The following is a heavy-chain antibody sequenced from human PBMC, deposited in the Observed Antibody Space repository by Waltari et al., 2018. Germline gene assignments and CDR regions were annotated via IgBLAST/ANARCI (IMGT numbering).Heavy chain of an antibody. J-gene: IGHJ3*02. CDR3: AREGNSFAFEI. D-gene: IGHD1-1*01. V-gene: IGHV1-2*02. CDR2: IIPHSGDA. Sequence: QVQLVQSGAEVKKPGASVKVSCRTYGYTFTGYYLHGVRQAPGQGLEWLGWIIPHSGDAYVAQKFQGRLALTRDTSIDTAYMELTGLTGKDAAVYYCAREGNSFAFEIWGQGTTVTVSA. CDR1: GYTFTGYY.